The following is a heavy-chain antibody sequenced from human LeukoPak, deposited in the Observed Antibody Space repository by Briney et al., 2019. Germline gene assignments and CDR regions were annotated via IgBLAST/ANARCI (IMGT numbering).Heavy chain of an antibody. CDR2: ICGNDGKT. J-gene: IGHJ4*02. D-gene: IGHD2-15*01. CDR1: GFSFSTYA. CDR3: AKDTGGSCYSAIAY. V-gene: IGHV3-23*01. Sequence: GGSLRLSCAASGFSFSTYAMSWVRQAPGKGLEWVSGICGNDGKTYYADSVKGRFTISGDNSKNTLHLQMSSLRAEDTALYYCAKDTGGSCYSAIAYWGQGALVTVST.